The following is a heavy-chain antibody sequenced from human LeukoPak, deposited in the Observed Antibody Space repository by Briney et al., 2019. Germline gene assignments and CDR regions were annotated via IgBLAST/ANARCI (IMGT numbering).Heavy chain of an antibody. Sequence: GGSLRLSCAASGLXFSNYAMSWVRQAPGKGLEWVSSISGGAGITFYADSVKGRFTISRDNSKNTVYLQMNSLRAEDTAVYYCAKDPGGGGTIDYWGQGTLVTVSS. CDR3: AKDPGGGGTIDY. V-gene: IGHV3-23*01. CDR1: GLXFSNYA. CDR2: ISGGAGIT. D-gene: IGHD1-26*01. J-gene: IGHJ4*02.